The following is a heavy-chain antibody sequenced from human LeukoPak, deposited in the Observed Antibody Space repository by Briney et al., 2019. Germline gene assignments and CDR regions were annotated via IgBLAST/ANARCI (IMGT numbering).Heavy chain of an antibody. CDR2: ISGSGDST. CDR1: GFTFSSYG. J-gene: IGHJ4*02. V-gene: IGHV3-23*01. CDR3: AKDVKMFRGPMITRHFDY. Sequence: HPGGSLRLSCAASGFTFSSYGMSWVRQAPGKGLEWVSAISGSGDSTYYADSVKGRFTISRDNSKNTLYLQMNSVRVEDTAVYFCAKDVKMFRGPMITRHFDYWGQGALVTVSS. D-gene: IGHD3-10*01.